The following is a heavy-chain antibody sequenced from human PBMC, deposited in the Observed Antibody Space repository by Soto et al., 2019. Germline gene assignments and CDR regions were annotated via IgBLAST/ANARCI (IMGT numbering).Heavy chain of an antibody. CDR1: GDSISTNNVA. V-gene: IGHV6-1*01. Sequence: QVQLQQSGPGLVKPSQTLSLTCAISGDSISTNNVAWNWIRQSPSGGLEWLGRTGYTSKWSNDYAVSVRSQTTINPYTSKNRFSLQLNAVTLDDTAVYYGARGKDGAFDYWGQGTLVTVSS. CDR3: ARGKDGAFDY. J-gene: IGHJ4*02. CDR2: TGYTSKWSN.